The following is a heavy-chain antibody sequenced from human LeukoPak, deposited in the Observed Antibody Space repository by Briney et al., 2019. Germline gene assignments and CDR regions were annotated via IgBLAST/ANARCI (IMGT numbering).Heavy chain of an antibody. CDR1: GFTFTSSA. CDR2: IVVGSGNT. J-gene: IGHJ4*02. Sequence: SVKVSCKASGFTFTSSAMQWVRQARGQRLEWIGWIVVGSGNTTYAQKFQERVTITRDMSTSTAYMELSSLRSEDTAVYYCAAGWVCSGGSCYYYFDYWGQGTLVTVSS. D-gene: IGHD2-15*01. CDR3: AAGWVCSGGSCYYYFDY. V-gene: IGHV1-58*02.